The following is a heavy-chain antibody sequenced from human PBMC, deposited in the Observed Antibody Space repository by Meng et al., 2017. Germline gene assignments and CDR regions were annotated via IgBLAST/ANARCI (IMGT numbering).Heavy chain of an antibody. CDR2: ISGSGGST. CDR3: AKALTTVTTQDAFDI. CDR1: GFTFSSYA. Sequence: GESLKISCAASGFTFSSYAMSWVRQAPGKGLEWVSAISGSGGSTYYADSVKGRFTISSDNSKNTLYLQMNSLRAEDTAVYYCAKALTTVTTQDAFDIWGQGTMVTVSS. J-gene: IGHJ3*02. D-gene: IGHD4-17*01. V-gene: IGHV3-23*01.